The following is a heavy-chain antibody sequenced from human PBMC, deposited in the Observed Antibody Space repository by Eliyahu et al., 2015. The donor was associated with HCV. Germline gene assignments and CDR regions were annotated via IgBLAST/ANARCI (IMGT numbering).Heavy chain of an antibody. CDR3: ASGGGGIAVAGTGGWFDP. CDR2: LHYSGST. V-gene: IGHV4-59*01. CDR1: GXSXXTYY. Sequence: VQPSETLSLTXTVSGXSXXTYYWSWLRQPPGKGLEWIGYLHYSGSTNYNPXLKSRVTISLDTSKNQFXLKLSSVTAADTAVYYCASGGGGIAVAGTGGWFDPWGQGTLVTVSS. D-gene: IGHD6-19*01. J-gene: IGHJ5*02.